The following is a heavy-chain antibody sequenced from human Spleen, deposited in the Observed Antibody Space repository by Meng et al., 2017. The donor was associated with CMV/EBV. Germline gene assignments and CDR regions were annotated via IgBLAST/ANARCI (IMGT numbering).Heavy chain of an antibody. J-gene: IGHJ4*02. Sequence: SGAASGFTFSSYSMNWVRQAPGRGLEWVSRINSDGSSTSYADSVKGRFTISRDNAKNTLYLQMNSLRAEDTAVYYCARSNGIAVAVYWGQGTLVTVSS. CDR1: GFTFSSYS. CDR2: INSDGSST. CDR3: ARSNGIAVAVY. D-gene: IGHD6-19*01. V-gene: IGHV3-74*01.